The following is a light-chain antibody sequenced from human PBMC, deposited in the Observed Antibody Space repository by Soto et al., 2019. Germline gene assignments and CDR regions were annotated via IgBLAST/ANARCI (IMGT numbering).Light chain of an antibody. CDR2: EGT. CDR3: CSYAATFSV. Sequence: QSALTQPASVSGSPGQSITISCIGPSIYFGTYYLFSWYQQHPCKAPKLIIYEGTKRPSGVSTRFSGSKSGNTASLTGSGLTAEDEADYFGCSYAATFSVFGGGTKLTVL. J-gene: IGLJ3*02. V-gene: IGLV2-23*01. CDR1: SIYFGTYYL.